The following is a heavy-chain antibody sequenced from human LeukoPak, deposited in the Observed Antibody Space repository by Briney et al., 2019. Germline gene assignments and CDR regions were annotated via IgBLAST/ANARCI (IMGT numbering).Heavy chain of an antibody. CDR3: ARVDSGNYDY. J-gene: IGHJ4*02. Sequence: GGSLRLSCAASGFTFSSYVMSWVRQAPGKGLEYVSSIDGSDGASYYADSVKGRFTISRDNSKNTLFLQMNSLRVEDTAVYYCARVDSGNYDYWGQGTLLTVSS. V-gene: IGHV3-23*01. D-gene: IGHD1-26*01. CDR1: GFTFSSYV. CDR2: IDGSDGAS.